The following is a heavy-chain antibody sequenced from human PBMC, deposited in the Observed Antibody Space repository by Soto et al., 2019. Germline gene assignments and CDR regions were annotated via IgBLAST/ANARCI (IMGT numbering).Heavy chain of an antibody. D-gene: IGHD3-10*01. J-gene: IGHJ6*02. CDR2: ISGRGDRT. V-gene: IGHV3-23*01. CDR3: AKILSLTTYYWYGMDV. Sequence: DVQLLQSGGGLIQPGGTLRLSCAASGLIFSTYDMVWIRQAPGKGLESVSSISGRGDRTYYPGSLKGRFIVSRDNSKNRLYLQMNSLRAEDSAVYFCAKILSLTTYYWYGMDVWGQGTTVTVSS. CDR1: GLIFSTYD.